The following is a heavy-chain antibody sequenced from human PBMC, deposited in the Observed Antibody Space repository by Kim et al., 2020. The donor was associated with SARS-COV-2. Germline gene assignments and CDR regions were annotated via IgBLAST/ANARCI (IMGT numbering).Heavy chain of an antibody. J-gene: IGHJ5*02. CDR1: GGSISSYY. V-gene: IGHV4-59*01. D-gene: IGHD1-1*01. CDR2: IYYSGST. Sequence: SETLSLTCTVSGGSISSYYWSWIRQPPGKGLEWIGYIYYSGSTNYNPSLKSRVTISVDTSKNQFSLKLSSVTAADTAVYYCAREKSRGNWNDDGLGFDPWGQGTLVTVSS. CDR3: AREKSRGNWNDDGLGFDP.